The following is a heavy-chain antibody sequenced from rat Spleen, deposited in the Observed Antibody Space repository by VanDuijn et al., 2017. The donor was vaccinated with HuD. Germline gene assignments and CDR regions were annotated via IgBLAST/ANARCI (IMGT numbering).Heavy chain of an antibody. Sequence: QVQLKESGPGLVQPSQTLSLTCTVSGFSLTSYHVSWVRQPPGKGLEWIAAISSGGSTYYNSALKSRLSISRDTSKSQVFLKMNSLQTEDTAIYFCTRDYYDGYYPNWFAYWGQGTLVTVSS. D-gene: IGHD1-12*03. CDR2: ISSGGST. CDR1: GFSLTSYH. J-gene: IGHJ3*01. CDR3: TRDYYDGYYPNWFAY. V-gene: IGHV2S12*01.